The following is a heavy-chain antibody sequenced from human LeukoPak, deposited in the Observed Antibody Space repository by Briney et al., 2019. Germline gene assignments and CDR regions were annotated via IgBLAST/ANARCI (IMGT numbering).Heavy chain of an antibody. D-gene: IGHD3-3*01. CDR2: IIPIFGTA. Sequence: SVKVSCKASGGTFSSYAISWVRQAPGQGLEWMGGIIPIFGTANYAQKFQGRVTITADKSTSTAYMELSSLRSEDTAVYYCARVTIFGVVYYYMDVWGKGTTVTVSS. CDR3: ARVTIFGVVYYYMDV. J-gene: IGHJ6*03. CDR1: GGTFSSYA. V-gene: IGHV1-69*06.